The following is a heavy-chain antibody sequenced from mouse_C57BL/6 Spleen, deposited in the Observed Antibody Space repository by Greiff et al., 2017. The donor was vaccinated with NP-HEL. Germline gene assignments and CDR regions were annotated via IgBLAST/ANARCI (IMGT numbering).Heavy chain of an antibody. CDR3: ARPLTGTGAMDY. Sequence: VQLQQSGAELVKPGASVKLSCKASGYTFTSYWMHWVKQRPGQGLEWIGMIHPNSGSTNYNEKFKSKATLTVDKSSSTAYMQLSSLTSEDSAVYYCARPLTGTGAMDYWGQGTSVTVSS. J-gene: IGHJ4*01. CDR1: GYTFTSYW. V-gene: IGHV1-64*01. CDR2: IHPNSGST. D-gene: IGHD4-1*01.